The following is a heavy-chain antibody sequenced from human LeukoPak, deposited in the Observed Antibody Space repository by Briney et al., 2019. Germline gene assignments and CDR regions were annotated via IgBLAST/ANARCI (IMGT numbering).Heavy chain of an antibody. V-gene: IGHV1-2*02. CDR2: INPNSGGT. Sequence: ASVKVSCKASGYTFTGYYMHWVRQAPGQGLEWMGWINPNSGGTNYAQKFQGRVTMTRDTSISTAYMELSRLRSDDTAVYYCARESDSSGFGAFDIWGQGTMVTVSS. CDR3: ARESDSSGFGAFDI. J-gene: IGHJ3*02. CDR1: GYTFTGYY. D-gene: IGHD3-22*01.